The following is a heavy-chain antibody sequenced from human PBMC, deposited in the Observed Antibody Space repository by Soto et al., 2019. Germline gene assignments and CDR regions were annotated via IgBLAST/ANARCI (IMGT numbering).Heavy chain of an antibody. Sequence: QITLKESGPTLVNPTQTLTLTCTFSGFSLSTSGVGVGWIRQPPGKALEWLALIYWDDDKRYSPSLKSRLTITKDTSKNQVVLTMTNMDPVDTATYYCAHSSYDYIWGSYRKRCAFDIWGQGTMVTVSS. V-gene: IGHV2-5*02. D-gene: IGHD3-16*02. CDR1: GFSLSTSGVG. CDR2: IYWDDDK. J-gene: IGHJ3*02. CDR3: AHSSYDYIWGSYRKRCAFDI.